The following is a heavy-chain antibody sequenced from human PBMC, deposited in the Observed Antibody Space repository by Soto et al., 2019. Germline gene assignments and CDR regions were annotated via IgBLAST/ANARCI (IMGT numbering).Heavy chain of an antibody. J-gene: IGHJ6*02. D-gene: IGHD5-18*01. Sequence: QLQLQESGPGPVKPSESLSLTCTVSGGSISSSSYYWGWIRQPPGKGLEWIGSIYYSGSTYYNPSLKSRVTISVDTSKNQFSLKLSSVTAADTAVYYCARHEGRLWLRGDVWGQGTTVTVSS. CDR1: GGSISSSSYY. CDR3: ARHEGRLWLRGDV. V-gene: IGHV4-39*01. CDR2: IYYSGST.